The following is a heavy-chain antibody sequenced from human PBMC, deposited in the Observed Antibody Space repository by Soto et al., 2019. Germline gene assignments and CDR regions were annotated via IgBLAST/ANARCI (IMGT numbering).Heavy chain of an antibody. J-gene: IGHJ4*02. V-gene: IGHV1-2*02. Sequence: QLQLVQSGAEVKKTGASVKVSCKASGYSFTGYFMHWVRQVPGQGLEWMGWTNPKSGVTKYPQKFQGRVTMTRDTSISTAYMELTRLRSDDTAVYYCARAHVRLQLGSSDYWGQGTLVTVSS. CDR2: TNPKSGVT. D-gene: IGHD6-25*01. CDR1: GYSFTGYF. CDR3: ARAHVRLQLGSSDY.